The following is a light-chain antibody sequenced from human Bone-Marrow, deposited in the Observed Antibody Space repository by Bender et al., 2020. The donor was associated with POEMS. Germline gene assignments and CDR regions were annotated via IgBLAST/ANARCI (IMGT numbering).Light chain of an antibody. CDR1: SGDIGSYFL. CDR2: EAS. Sequence: QSALTQPASVSGSPGQSITISCTGTSGDIGSYFLVSWYQQHPGKAPKLIIYEASKRPSGVSYRFSGSKTGNTASLTISGLQAEDEADYYCSRYKIGTSVVFGGGTKLTV. J-gene: IGLJ2*01. CDR3: SRYKIGTSVV. V-gene: IGLV2-14*02.